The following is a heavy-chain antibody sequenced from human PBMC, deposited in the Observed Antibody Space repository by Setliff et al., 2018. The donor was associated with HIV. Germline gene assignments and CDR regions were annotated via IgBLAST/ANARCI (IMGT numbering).Heavy chain of an antibody. CDR3: ARGGDYYDSSGEHNWFDP. CDR1: GGSFSGYY. V-gene: IGHV4-34*01. Sequence: PSETLSLTCAVYGGSFSGYYWSWIRQPPGKGLEWIGEIKHSGSTNYNPSLKSRVTISVDTSKNQFSLKLSSVTAADTAVYSCARGGDYYDSSGEHNWFDPWGQGTLVTVSS. CDR2: IKHSGST. J-gene: IGHJ5*02. D-gene: IGHD3-22*01.